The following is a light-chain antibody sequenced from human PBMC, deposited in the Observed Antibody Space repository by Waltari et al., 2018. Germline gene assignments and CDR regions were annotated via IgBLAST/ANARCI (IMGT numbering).Light chain of an antibody. CDR2: AGS. Sequence: DVLLTQSPSSLSASVADRVTITCRASQTIRIFLNWYQQKPGRAPKLLISAGSSLQGGVPSRFSGSGYGTDFTLIISGLQREDYATYYCQQTYIPSRTFGGGTKVEIK. CDR3: QQTYIPSRT. CDR1: QTIRIF. J-gene: IGKJ4*01. V-gene: IGKV1-39*01.